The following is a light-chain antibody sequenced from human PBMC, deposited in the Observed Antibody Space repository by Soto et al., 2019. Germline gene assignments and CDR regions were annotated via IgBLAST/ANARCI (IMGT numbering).Light chain of an antibody. J-gene: IGLJ3*02. Sequence: LTQPHSVSESPGKTVSISCSASGGTIDSNYVQWYQQHPGKAPKLMIYDVSKRPSGVPDRFSGSKSGNTASLTISGLQAEDEADYYCCSYAGSYTWVFGGGTKLTVL. V-gene: IGLV2-11*01. CDR3: CSYAGSYTWV. CDR1: SGGTIDSNY. CDR2: DVS.